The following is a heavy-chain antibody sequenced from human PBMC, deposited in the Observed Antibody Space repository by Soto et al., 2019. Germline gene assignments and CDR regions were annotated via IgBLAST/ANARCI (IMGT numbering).Heavy chain of an antibody. Sequence: EVQLVESGGGLVQPGRSLRLSCAASGFRFADYTMHWVRQAPGKGLEWVSGLTWNSESIAYADSVKGRFIISRDNAKNSLYLQMNSLRAEDTAFYFCAKGAISGTLNWFDPWGQGTLVTVSS. CDR1: GFRFADYT. V-gene: IGHV3-9*01. CDR3: AKGAISGTLNWFDP. D-gene: IGHD6-13*01. J-gene: IGHJ5*02. CDR2: LTWNSESI.